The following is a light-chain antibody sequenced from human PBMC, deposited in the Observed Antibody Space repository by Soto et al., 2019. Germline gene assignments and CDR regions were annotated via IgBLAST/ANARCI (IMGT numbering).Light chain of an antibody. CDR2: GAS. J-gene: IGKJ4*01. Sequence: DIQLTQSPSFLSASGGDRVTITCRSSQGISAYLAWYQQKPGSAPKLLIYGASTLPSEVPSRFSGSGSGTELSLTISSLQAEDFATYFCQQLRTYPLTFGGGTRVEIK. V-gene: IGKV1-9*01. CDR3: QQLRTYPLT. CDR1: QGISAY.